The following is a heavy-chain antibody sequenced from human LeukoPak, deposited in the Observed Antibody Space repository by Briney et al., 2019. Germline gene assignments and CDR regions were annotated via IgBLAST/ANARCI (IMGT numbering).Heavy chain of an antibody. CDR2: IIPIFGTA. CDR3: ARGEWYYDSSGYYPSDY. CDR1: GGTFSSYG. D-gene: IGHD3-22*01. V-gene: IGHV1-69*05. J-gene: IGHJ4*02. Sequence: ASVKVSCKASGGTFSSYGISWVRQAPGQGLEWMGGIIPIFGTANYAQKFQGRVTITTDESTSTAYMELSSLRSEDTAVYYCARGEWYYDSSGYYPSDYWGQGTLVTVSS.